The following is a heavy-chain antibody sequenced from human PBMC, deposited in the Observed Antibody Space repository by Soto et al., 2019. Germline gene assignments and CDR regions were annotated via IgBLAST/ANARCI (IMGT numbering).Heavy chain of an antibody. CDR1: GYTFTSYG. Sequence: ASVKVSCKASGYTFTSYGISWVRQAPGQGLEWMGWISAYNGNTNYAQKLQGRVTMTTDTSTSTAYMELRSLRSDDTAVYYCARDSPRIPCSSTSCYNRVRFDYWGQGTLVTVSS. CDR3: ARDSPRIPCSSTSCYNRVRFDY. CDR2: ISAYNGNT. J-gene: IGHJ4*02. D-gene: IGHD2-2*02. V-gene: IGHV1-18*04.